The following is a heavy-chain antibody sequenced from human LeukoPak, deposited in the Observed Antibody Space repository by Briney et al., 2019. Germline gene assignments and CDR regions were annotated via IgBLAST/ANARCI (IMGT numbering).Heavy chain of an antibody. J-gene: IGHJ4*02. CDR1: GGSISSTYDH. CDR3: ARRLHYFDY. V-gene: IGHV4-39*01. D-gene: IGHD2-21*02. CDR2: IRYSGTT. Sequence: SETLSLTCTVSGGSISSTYDHWDWIRQPPGKGLEWMGSIRYSGTTYYNPSLKGRVTIFVDTSNNQFSLRLRSVTAADTAVYYCARRLHYFDYWGQGSLVTVSS.